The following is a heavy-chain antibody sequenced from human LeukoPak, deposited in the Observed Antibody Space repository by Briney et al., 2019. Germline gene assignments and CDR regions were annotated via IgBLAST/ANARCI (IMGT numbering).Heavy chain of an antibody. J-gene: IGHJ4*02. D-gene: IGHD2-2*01. CDR1: GGSISSSSYY. CDR2: IYYSGST. Sequence: SETLSLTCTVSGGSISSSSYYWGWIRQPPGKGLEWIGGIYYSGSTYYNPSLKSRVTISVDTSKNQFSLKLSSVTAADTAVYYCARLLGYCSSTSCRDYWGQGTLVTVSS. CDR3: ARLLGYCSSTSCRDY. V-gene: IGHV4-39*01.